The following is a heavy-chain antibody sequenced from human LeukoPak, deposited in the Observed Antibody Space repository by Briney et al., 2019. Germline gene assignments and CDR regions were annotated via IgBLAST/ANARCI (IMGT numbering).Heavy chain of an antibody. CDR1: GGTLSSNA. Sequence: ASVKVSCKASGGTLSSNAFNWVRQAPGQGLEWMGRIIPILGIVNYAQKLQGRVTIIADKSTSTVYMDLSSLRSEDTAVYFCARERGSVTTPFDYWGQGTLVTVSS. V-gene: IGHV1-69*04. J-gene: IGHJ4*02. CDR2: IIPILGIV. CDR3: ARERGSVTTPFDY. D-gene: IGHD3-10*01.